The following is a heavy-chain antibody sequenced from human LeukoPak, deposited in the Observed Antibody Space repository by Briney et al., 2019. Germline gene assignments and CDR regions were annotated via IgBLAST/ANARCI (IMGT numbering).Heavy chain of an antibody. CDR1: GFTFSSYW. Sequence: GGSLRLSCAASGFTFSSYWMHWVRQAPGKGLVWVSRINSDGSSASYADSVKGRFTISRDNAKNTLYLQMNSLRAEDTAVYYCARGGVDDFWSGYYLFDYWGQGTLVTVSS. J-gene: IGHJ4*02. V-gene: IGHV3-74*01. D-gene: IGHD3-3*01. CDR3: ARGGVDDFWSGYYLFDY. CDR2: INSDGSSA.